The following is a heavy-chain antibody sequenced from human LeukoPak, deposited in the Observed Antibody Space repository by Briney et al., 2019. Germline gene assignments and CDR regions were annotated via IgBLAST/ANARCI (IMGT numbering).Heavy chain of an antibody. J-gene: IGHJ5*02. CDR1: GYTFTSYG. V-gene: IGHV1-18*01. CDR3: ARDRSSSSWISKLGFDP. D-gene: IGHD6-13*01. Sequence: ASVTVSCKPSGYTFTSYGISWVRQAPGQGLEWMGWISAYNGNTNYAQKLQGRVTMTTDTSTSTAYMELRSLRSDDTAVYYCARDRSSSSWISKLGFDPWGQGTLVTVSS. CDR2: ISAYNGNT.